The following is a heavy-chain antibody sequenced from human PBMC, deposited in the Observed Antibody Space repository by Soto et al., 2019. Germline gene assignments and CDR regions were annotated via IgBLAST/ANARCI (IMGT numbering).Heavy chain of an antibody. V-gene: IGHV3-33*01. CDR3: ARGYGYSSGWYAY. Sequence: HPGGSLRLSCAASGFTFSSYGMHWVRQAPGKGLEWVAVIWYDGSNKYYADSVKGRFTISRDNSKNTLYLQMNSLRAEDTAVYYCARGYGYSSGWYAYWGQGTLVTVSS. CDR1: GFTFSSYG. J-gene: IGHJ4*02. CDR2: IWYDGSNK. D-gene: IGHD6-19*01.